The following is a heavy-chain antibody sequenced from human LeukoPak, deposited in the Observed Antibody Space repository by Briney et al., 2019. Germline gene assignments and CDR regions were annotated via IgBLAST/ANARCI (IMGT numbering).Heavy chain of an antibody. CDR1: RYTFTTYY. V-gene: IGHV1-46*01. CDR3: ARAPGPTNNYDNSGYYPDAFDI. Sequence: ASVKVSCKASRYTFTTYYMHWVRQAPGQGLGWMGIINPSGGSTSYAQKFQGRVTMTRDMSTSTVYMELSSLRSEDTAVYYCARAPGPTNNYDNSGYYPDAFDIWGQGTMVTVSS. CDR2: INPSGGST. J-gene: IGHJ3*02. D-gene: IGHD3-22*01.